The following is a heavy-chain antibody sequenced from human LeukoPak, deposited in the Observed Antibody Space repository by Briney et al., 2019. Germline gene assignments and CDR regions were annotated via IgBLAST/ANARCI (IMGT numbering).Heavy chain of an antibody. CDR2: IHYSGST. CDR1: SGSISSSSYY. CDR3: ASQILGTGTALDY. Sequence: PSETLSLTCTVSSGSISSSSYYWGWIRQPPGKGLEWIGSIHYSGSTYYNPSLRSRVTISVDTSKNQFSLKLSSVTAADTAVYYCASQILGTGTALDYWGQGTLVTVSS. D-gene: IGHD2-21*02. V-gene: IGHV4-39*01. J-gene: IGHJ4*02.